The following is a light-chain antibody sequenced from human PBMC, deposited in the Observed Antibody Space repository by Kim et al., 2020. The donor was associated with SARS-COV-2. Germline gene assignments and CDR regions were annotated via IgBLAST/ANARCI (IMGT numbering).Light chain of an antibody. CDR3: QQYDTYST. V-gene: IGKV1-5*01. J-gene: IGKJ2*01. CDR1: QSINSW. Sequence: DIQMTQSPSTLSASVGDRVTITCRASQSINSWLAWYQQKPGKAPKLLSSDASNLESGVPSRFSGSGSGTEFTLTISSLQPDDFATYYCQQYDTYSTFGQGTKVDIK. CDR2: DAS.